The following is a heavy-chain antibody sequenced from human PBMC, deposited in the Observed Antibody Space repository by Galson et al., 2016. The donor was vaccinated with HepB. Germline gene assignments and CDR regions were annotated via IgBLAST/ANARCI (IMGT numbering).Heavy chain of an antibody. Sequence: SLRLSCAASGFIFSSYNINWVRQGPGKGLEWVSYISSDSTSISYADSVKGRLTISRDNAKNLVYLQMNTLRAEDTAVYYCAPYRASYWLGYWGQGTLVTVSS. J-gene: IGHJ4*02. CDR3: APYRASYWLGY. CDR2: ISSDSTSI. V-gene: IGHV3-48*01. D-gene: IGHD1-26*01. CDR1: GFIFSSYN.